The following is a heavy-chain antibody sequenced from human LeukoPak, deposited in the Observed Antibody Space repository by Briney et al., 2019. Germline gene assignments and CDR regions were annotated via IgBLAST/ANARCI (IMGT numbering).Heavy chain of an antibody. CDR3: ARPRGYSYGLFDP. Sequence: PSETLSLTCTVSGGSISSYYWSWIRQPPGKGLEWIGYIYYSGSTNYNPSLKSRVTISVDTSKNQFSLKLSSVTAADTAVYYCARPRGYSYGLFDPWGQGTLVTVSS. D-gene: IGHD5-18*01. J-gene: IGHJ5*02. CDR1: GGSISSYY. V-gene: IGHV4-59*01. CDR2: IYYSGST.